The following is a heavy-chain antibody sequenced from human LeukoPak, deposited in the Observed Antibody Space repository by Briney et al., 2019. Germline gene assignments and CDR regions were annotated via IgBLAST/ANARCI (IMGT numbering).Heavy chain of an antibody. CDR2: INTDGRDT. V-gene: IGHV3-74*03. Sequence: PGGSLSLSCAASGFSFRSYFMYWVRQAPGKGLVWVSRINTDGRDTEYADSVKGRFTISRDNAKNTLYMQMNSLREEDTAVYYCVAYNWNYPDYWGQGTLVTVSS. CDR3: VAYNWNYPDY. J-gene: IGHJ4*02. D-gene: IGHD1-7*01. CDR1: GFSFRSYF.